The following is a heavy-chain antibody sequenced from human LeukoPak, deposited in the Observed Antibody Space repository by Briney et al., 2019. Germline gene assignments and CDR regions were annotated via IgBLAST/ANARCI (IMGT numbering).Heavy chain of an antibody. V-gene: IGHV3-30-3*01. Sequence: GGSLRLSCGASGFTLSSYAVHRVRQAPGKGLEWGAVISYDGSNKYYADSVKGRFTISRDNSKNTLYLQMHSLIAEDTAVYYCARRTTVTLIDYWGQGTLVTVSS. CDR1: GFTLSSYA. J-gene: IGHJ4*02. CDR3: ARRTTVTLIDY. D-gene: IGHD4-17*01. CDR2: ISYDGSNK.